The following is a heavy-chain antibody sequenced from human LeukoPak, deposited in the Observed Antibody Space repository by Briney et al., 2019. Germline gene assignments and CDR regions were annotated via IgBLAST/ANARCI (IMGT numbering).Heavy chain of an antibody. J-gene: IGHJ5*02. D-gene: IGHD5-18*01. Sequence: SGGSLRLSCAASGFTFSSYSMNWVRQAPGKGLEWVSSISSSSSYIYYADSVKGRFTISRDNAKNSLYLQMNSLRAEDTAVYYCAREGAPWIQDWFDPWGQGTLVTVSS. CDR3: AREGAPWIQDWFDP. CDR2: ISSSSSYI. CDR1: GFTFSSYS. V-gene: IGHV3-21*01.